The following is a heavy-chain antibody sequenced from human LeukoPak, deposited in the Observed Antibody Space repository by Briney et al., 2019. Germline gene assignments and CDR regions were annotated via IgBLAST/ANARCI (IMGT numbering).Heavy chain of an antibody. CDR3: ARDPHSGYDFPFDY. Sequence: GGSLRLSCAASGFTFSSYSMNWVRQAPGKGLEWVSSISSSSSYIYYADSVKGRFTISRDNAKNSLYLQMNSLRAEDTAVYYCARDPHSGYDFPFDYWGQGTLVTVSS. J-gene: IGHJ4*02. V-gene: IGHV3-21*01. CDR1: GFTFSSYS. CDR2: ISSSSSYI. D-gene: IGHD5-12*01.